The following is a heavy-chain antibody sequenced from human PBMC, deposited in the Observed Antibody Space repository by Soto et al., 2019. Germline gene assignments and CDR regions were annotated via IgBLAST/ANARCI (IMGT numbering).Heavy chain of an antibody. CDR3: ARDQSWHDLVWWFDP. V-gene: IGHV1-69*13. CDR1: GGTSSSYA. J-gene: IGHJ5*02. CDR2: IIPIFGTA. D-gene: IGHD1-1*01. Sequence: GASVKVSCKASGGTSSSYAISWVRQAPGQGLEWMGGIIPIFGTANYAQKFKGRVTITADESTSTAYMELSSLRSEDTAVYYCARDQSWHDLVWWFDPWGQGTLVTVSS.